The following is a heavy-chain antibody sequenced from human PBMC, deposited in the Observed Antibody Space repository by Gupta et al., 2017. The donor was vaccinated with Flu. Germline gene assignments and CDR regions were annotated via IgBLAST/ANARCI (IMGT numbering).Heavy chain of an antibody. J-gene: IGHJ3*01. D-gene: IGHD3-22*01. V-gene: IGHV3-9*01. CDR3: TKARCACNHYDSSGYYFGLALDV. Sequence: GKGLEWGSGITWNSDKIGYADSVKGRFTISRDNAKKSLYLQMNSLRVEDSAWYYCTKARCACNHYDSSGYYFGLALDVWGQGTMVTGSA. CDR2: ITWNSDKI.